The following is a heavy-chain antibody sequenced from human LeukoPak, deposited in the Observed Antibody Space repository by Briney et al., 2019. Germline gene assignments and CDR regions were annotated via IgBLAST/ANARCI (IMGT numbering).Heavy chain of an antibody. CDR1: GGSISSGSYY. Sequence: SETLSLTCTVSGGSISSGSYYWSWIRQPAGKGLEWIGRIYTSGSTNYNPSLKSRVTISVDTSKNQFSLKLSSVTAADTAVYYCARDSRIREGSFAYWGQGTLVTVSS. J-gene: IGHJ4*02. V-gene: IGHV4-61*02. CDR3: ARDSRIREGSFAY. D-gene: IGHD3-10*01. CDR2: IYTSGST.